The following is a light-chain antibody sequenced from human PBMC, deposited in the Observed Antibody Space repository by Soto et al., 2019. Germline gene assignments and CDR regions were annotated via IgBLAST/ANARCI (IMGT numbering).Light chain of an antibody. CDR3: QQYGGSPPYT. CDR1: QSVSSIY. V-gene: IGKV3-20*01. Sequence: EIVLTQSPGTLSLSPGERATLSCRASQSVSSIYLAWYQQKPGQAPRLLIYRASSRATGIPDRFSGSGSGTDFTLTLSRLEPEDFAVYYWQQYGGSPPYTFGQGTKLEIK. J-gene: IGKJ2*01. CDR2: RAS.